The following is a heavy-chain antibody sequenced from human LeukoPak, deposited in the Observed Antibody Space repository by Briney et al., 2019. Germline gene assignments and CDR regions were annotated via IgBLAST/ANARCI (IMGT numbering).Heavy chain of an antibody. Sequence: GGSLRLSCAASGFTFSSYAMSWVRQAPGKGLEWVSAISGSGGSTYYADSVKGRFTISRDNSKNTLYLQMNSLRAEDTAVYYCAKDGVIVVPAAITRAHFDYWGQGTLVTVSS. CDR1: GFTFSSYA. CDR2: ISGSGGST. V-gene: IGHV3-23*01. D-gene: IGHD2-2*02. CDR3: AKDGVIVVPAAITRAHFDY. J-gene: IGHJ4*02.